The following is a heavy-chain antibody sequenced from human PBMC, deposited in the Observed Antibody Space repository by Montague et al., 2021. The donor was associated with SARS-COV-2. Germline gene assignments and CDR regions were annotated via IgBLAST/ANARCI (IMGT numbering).Heavy chain of an antibody. CDR2: TYYRSKWYN. CDR3: ARGSSGYYTPRPFDY. J-gene: IGHJ4*02. D-gene: IGHD3-22*01. V-gene: IGHV6-1*01. CDR1: GDSVSSNSAA. Sequence: CAISGDSVSSNSAAWNWIRQSPSRGLEWLGGTYYRSKWYNDYAVSVKSRITVNLDTSKNQFSLQLNSVTPEDTAVYYCARGSSGYYTPRPFDYWGQGTLVTVSS.